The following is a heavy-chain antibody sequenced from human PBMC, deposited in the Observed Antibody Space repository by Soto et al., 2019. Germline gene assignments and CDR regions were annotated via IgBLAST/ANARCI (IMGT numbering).Heavy chain of an antibody. Sequence: QITLKESGPTLVNPTQTLTLTCTFSGFSLSTSGVGVGWMRQPPGKALEWLAIIYWDDEKRYSPSLKTRLTVTKDTYKNRVVLTMTNVDPVNTATYYCAHRAYCDEGKQFDYWGQGTMVSVSS. D-gene: IGHD3-22*01. V-gene: IGHV2-5*02. J-gene: IGHJ4*02. CDR1: GFSLSTSGVG. CDR3: AHRAYCDEGKQFDY. CDR2: IYWDDEK.